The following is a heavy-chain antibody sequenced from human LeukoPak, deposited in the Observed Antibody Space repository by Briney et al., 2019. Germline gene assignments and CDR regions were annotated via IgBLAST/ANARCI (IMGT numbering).Heavy chain of an antibody. J-gene: IGHJ4*02. Sequence: SEPLSLTCAVYGGSFSGYYWSWLRHPPGKRLEGLGKINHSGNTNYNPSLKSRVTISVDTSKYQYSLKLSSVAAADTAVDYCARGRVAVAGTDFDYWGQGTLVTVSS. CDR3: ARGRVAVAGTDFDY. CDR2: INHSGNT. V-gene: IGHV4-34*01. CDR1: GGSFSGYY. D-gene: IGHD6-19*01.